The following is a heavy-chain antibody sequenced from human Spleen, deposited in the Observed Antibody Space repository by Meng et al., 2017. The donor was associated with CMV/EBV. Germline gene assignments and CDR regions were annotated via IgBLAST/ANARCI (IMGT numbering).Heavy chain of an antibody. D-gene: IGHD6-13*01. J-gene: IGHJ5*02. CDR1: GGSLSYSSSY. V-gene: IGHV4-39*07. Sequence: SETLSLTCTVSGGSLSYSSSYWVWIRQSPGKGLEWIGSTLYSGSAYYNPSLKSRVTISVDTSKNHFSLRLTSVTAADTAVYYCARDPGSSSWYWFDPWGQGTLVTVSS. CDR3: ARDPGSSSWYWFDP. CDR2: TLYSGSA.